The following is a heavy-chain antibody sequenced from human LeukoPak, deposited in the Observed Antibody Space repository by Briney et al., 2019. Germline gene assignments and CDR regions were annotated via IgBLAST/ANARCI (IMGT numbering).Heavy chain of an antibody. CDR2: ISSSGTTI. J-gene: IGHJ6*04. Sequence: GGSLRLSCAASGFTFSSYEMNWVRQAPGTGLEWVSSISSSGTTIYYADSVKGRFTISRDNAKNSLYLQMNSLRAEDTAVYYCAELGITMIGGVWGKGTTVTISS. D-gene: IGHD3-10*02. CDR3: AELGITMIGGV. V-gene: IGHV3-48*03. CDR1: GFTFSSYE.